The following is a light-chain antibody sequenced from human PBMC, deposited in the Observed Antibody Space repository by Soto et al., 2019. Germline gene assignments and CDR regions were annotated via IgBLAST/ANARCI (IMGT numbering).Light chain of an antibody. J-gene: IGKJ4*01. V-gene: IGKV1-33*01. CDR1: QDINNF. CDR3: QQYDYFPRT. CDR2: DAS. Sequence: DIQMTQSPSSLSASVGDRVTITCPASQDINNFLSWYQQKPGKSPKLLIYDASNLETGVPSRFSGSGSGTTFIFTISSLQAEDIATYYCQQYDYFPRTFGGGTKVEIK.